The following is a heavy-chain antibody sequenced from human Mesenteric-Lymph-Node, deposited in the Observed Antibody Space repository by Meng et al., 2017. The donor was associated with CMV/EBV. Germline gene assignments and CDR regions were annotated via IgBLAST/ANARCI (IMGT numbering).Heavy chain of an antibody. D-gene: IGHD3-10*01. Sequence: SSNSVAWNWIRQSLSRGLEWLGRTYYRSKWYNDYAVSVKSRITIRPDTCKTQFSLRLSSVTAADTAVYFCAREWRYFAESRTTDWFDPWGQGALVTVSS. J-gene: IGHJ5*02. CDR2: TYYRSKWYN. CDR1: SSNSVA. CDR3: AREWRYFAESRTTDWFDP. V-gene: IGHV6-1*01.